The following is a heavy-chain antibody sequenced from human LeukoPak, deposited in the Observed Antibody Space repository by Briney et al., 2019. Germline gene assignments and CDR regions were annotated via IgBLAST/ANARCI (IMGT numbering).Heavy chain of an antibody. CDR3: ARYRAALNY. V-gene: IGHV3-53*01. CDR2: IYSGGST. J-gene: IGHJ4*02. D-gene: IGHD6-6*01. Sequence: GGSLRLSCAASGFSVSSDYMTWVRQAPGKGLEWVSVIYSGGSTYYADSVKGRFTISRDNSKNTLYLQMNNVRVEDTAVYFCARYRAALNYWGQGTLVTASS. CDR1: GFSVSSDY.